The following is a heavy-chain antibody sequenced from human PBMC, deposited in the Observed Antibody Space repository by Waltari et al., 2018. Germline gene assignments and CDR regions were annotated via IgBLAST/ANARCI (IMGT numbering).Heavy chain of an antibody. V-gene: IGHV3-23*04. CDR1: GLTSSKHA. CDR3: ARDPGVVAVHYFDS. J-gene: IGHJ4*02. CDR2: VGAISGST. D-gene: IGHD2-21*01. Sequence: EVQLVESGGGLVQPGGSLRLSCAGSGLTSSKHAMNWVRQAPGKGLELVSGVGAISGSTYYADSVKGRFTISRDNSKNTLYLQMNGLRADDTAIYYCARDPGVVAVHYFDSWGQGTLVTVSS.